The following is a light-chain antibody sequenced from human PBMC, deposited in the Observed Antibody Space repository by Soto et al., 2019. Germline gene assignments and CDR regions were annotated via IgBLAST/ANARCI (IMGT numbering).Light chain of an antibody. CDR3: QQDGTLRSVP. Sequence: ETVVSQPPGTLSLSPGEEATLSCKASQSVDSNYLAWYQQKAGQTPRLIIYGATGRADGIPHRFSGSGFGTDFTLTISKLEPEDFAVYYCQQDGTLRSVPFGEVARLAIK. V-gene: IGKV3-20*01. J-gene: IGKJ5*01. CDR2: GAT. CDR1: QSVDSNY.